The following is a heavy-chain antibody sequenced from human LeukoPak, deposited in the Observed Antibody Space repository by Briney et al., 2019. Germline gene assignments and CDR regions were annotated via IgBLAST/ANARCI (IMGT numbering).Heavy chain of an antibody. V-gene: IGHV1-2*06. Sequence: ASVKVSYKASGYTFTGYFMHWVRQAPGQGLEWMGRINPNSGGTDYAQKFQGRVTMTRDTSINTAYMELSRLSSDDTAVYYCAREFNNNWPFDYWGQGTLVTVSS. D-gene: IGHD1-1*01. J-gene: IGHJ4*02. CDR1: GYTFTGYF. CDR3: AREFNNNWPFDY. CDR2: INPNSGGT.